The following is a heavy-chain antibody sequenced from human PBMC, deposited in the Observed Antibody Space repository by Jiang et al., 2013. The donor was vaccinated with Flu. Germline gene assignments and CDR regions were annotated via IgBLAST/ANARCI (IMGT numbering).Heavy chain of an antibody. V-gene: IGHV1-18*01. CDR2: ISAYNGNT. CDR1: GYTFTSYG. CDR3: ARGSYVWGSYRYNEGDY. D-gene: IGHD3-16*02. J-gene: IGHJ4*02. Sequence: SVKVSCKASGYTFTSYGISWVRQAPGQGLEWMGWISAYNGNTNYAQKLQGRVTMTTDTSTSTAYMELRSLRSDDTAVYYCARGSYVWGSYRYNEGDYWGQGTLVTVSS.